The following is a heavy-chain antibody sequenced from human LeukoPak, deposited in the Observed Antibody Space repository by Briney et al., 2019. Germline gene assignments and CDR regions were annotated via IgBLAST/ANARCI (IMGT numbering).Heavy chain of an antibody. J-gene: IGHJ6*02. CDR2: IWYDGSNK. D-gene: IGHD3-9*01. V-gene: IGHV3-33*01. Sequence: GRSLRLSCAASGFTFSSYGMHWVRQAPGKGLEWVAVIWYDGSNKYYADSVKGRFTISRDNSKNTLYLQMNSLRAEDTAVYYCARERYRHYYGMDVWGQGTTVTVPS. CDR1: GFTFSSYG. CDR3: ARERYRHYYGMDV.